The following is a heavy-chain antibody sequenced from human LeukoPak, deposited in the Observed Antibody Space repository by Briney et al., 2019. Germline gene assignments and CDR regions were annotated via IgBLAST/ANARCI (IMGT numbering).Heavy chain of an antibody. J-gene: IGHJ3*02. Sequence: GGSLRLSCAASGFTFSSYWMSWVRQAPGKGLEWVATIKNDGSEKNYVDSVKGRFTISRDNSKNTLYLQMNSLRDEDTAVYYCARDMTFCSGGSCYSLGFDIWGQGTMVTVSS. CDR2: IKNDGSEK. V-gene: IGHV3-7*01. CDR1: GFTFSSYW. D-gene: IGHD2-15*01. CDR3: ARDMTFCSGGSCYSLGFDI.